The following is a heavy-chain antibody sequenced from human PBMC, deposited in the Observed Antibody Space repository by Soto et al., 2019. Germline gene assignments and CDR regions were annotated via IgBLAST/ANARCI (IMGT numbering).Heavy chain of an antibody. Sequence: GASVKVSCKASGYTFTSYAMHWVRQAPGQRLEWMGWINAGNGNTKYSQKFQGRVTITRDTSASTAYMELSSLRSEDTAVYYCARGSSITIFGPYPPGGTEVDYWGQGPLVTVSS. CDR3: ARGSSITIFGPYPPGGTEVDY. D-gene: IGHD3-3*01. CDR1: GYTFTSYA. J-gene: IGHJ4*02. CDR2: INAGNGNT. V-gene: IGHV1-3*01.